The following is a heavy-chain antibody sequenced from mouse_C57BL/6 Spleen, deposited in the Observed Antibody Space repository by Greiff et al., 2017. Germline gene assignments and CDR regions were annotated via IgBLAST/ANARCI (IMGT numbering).Heavy chain of an antibody. CDR2: IHPNSGST. V-gene: IGHV1-64*01. Sequence: VQLQQPGAELVKPGASVKLSCKASGYTFTSYWMHWVKQRPGPGLEWIGMIHPNSGSTNYNEKFKSKATLTVDKSSRPAYMQLSSLTSEDSAVYYCARGGVYYFDYWGQGTTLTVSS. CDR1: GYTFTSYW. J-gene: IGHJ2*01. CDR3: ARGGVYYFDY.